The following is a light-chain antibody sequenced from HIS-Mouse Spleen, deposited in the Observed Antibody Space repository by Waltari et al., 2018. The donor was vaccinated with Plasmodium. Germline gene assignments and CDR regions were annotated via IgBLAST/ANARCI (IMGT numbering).Light chain of an antibody. V-gene: IGLV3-10*01. CDR1: ALPKKY. Sequence: SYELTQPPSVSVSPGQTARLTCSGDALPKKYAYWYQQKSGQAPVLVIYEDSKRPPGIPERVSGSSSGTMATLTISGAQVEDEADYYCYSTDSSGNHRVFGGGTKLTVL. CDR3: YSTDSSGNHRV. CDR2: EDS. J-gene: IGLJ3*02.